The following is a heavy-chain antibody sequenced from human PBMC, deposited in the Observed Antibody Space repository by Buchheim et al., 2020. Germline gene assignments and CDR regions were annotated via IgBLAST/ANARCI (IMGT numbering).Heavy chain of an antibody. J-gene: IGHJ4*02. CDR3: AKGGPGQWLVRAPFDY. CDR1: GFTFSSYA. Sequence: EVQLLESGGGLVQPGGSLRLSCAASGFTFSSYAMSWVRQAPGKGLEWVSAISGSGGSTYYADSVKGRFTIPTDNPNNPPYPQMNSLRAEDTAVYYCAKGGPGQWLVRAPFDYWGQGTL. CDR2: ISGSGGST. D-gene: IGHD6-19*01. V-gene: IGHV3-23*01.